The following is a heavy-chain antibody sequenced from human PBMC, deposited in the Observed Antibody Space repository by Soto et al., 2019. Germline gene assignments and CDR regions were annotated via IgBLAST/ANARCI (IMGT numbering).Heavy chain of an antibody. CDR2: IWYDGSDK. CDR3: ARLKYYYASXYDN. J-gene: IGHJ4*02. V-gene: IGHV3-33*01. D-gene: IGHD3-10*01. CDR1: GFTLSSYG. Sequence: PGGSLRLCCAASGFTLSSYGMHWVRQAPGKGLEWVAVIWYDGSDKYYGDAVKGRVTISRDNSKNTLYLQMNSLRAEDTGVYYCARLKYYYASXYDNWGQGTLVTVSS.